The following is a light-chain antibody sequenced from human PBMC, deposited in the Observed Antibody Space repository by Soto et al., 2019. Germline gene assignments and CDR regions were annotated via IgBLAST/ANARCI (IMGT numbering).Light chain of an antibody. CDR3: SSYTTSSTYV. CDR1: SSDVGGYNY. Sequence: QSVLTQPASVSGSPGQSITISCTGTSSDVGGYNYVSWYQQHPGKAPKLMIYDVSNRPSGVSNRFSGSKSGNTASLTISGLKAEDEADYYCSSYTTSSTYVFGNGTKLTGL. V-gene: IGLV2-14*01. CDR2: DVS. J-gene: IGLJ1*01.